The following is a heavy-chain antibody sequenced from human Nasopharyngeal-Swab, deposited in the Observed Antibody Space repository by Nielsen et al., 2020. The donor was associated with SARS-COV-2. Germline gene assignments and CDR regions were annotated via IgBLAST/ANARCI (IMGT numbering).Heavy chain of an antibody. V-gene: IGHV3-9*01. Sequence: GGSLRLSCAASGFTFDDYAMHWVRQAPGKGLEWVSGISWNSGSIGYADSVKGRFTISRDNAKNSLYLQMNSLRAEDTALYYCAKEVTGYCSGGSCYSANWYFDLWGRGILVTVSS. D-gene: IGHD2-15*01. J-gene: IGHJ2*01. CDR1: GFTFDDYA. CDR3: AKEVTGYCSGGSCYSANWYFDL. CDR2: ISWNSGSI.